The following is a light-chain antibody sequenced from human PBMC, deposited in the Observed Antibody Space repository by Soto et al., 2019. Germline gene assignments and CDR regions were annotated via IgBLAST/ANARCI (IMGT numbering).Light chain of an antibody. CDR3: TSYRSSNSWV. V-gene: IGLV2-14*01. CDR2: EVS. CDR1: SSDVGGYNY. Sequence: QSALTQPASVSGSPGQAITISCTGTSSDVGGYNYVSWYQQHPGKAPKLMIYEVSNRPSGVSNRFSGSKSGNTASLTNSGLQAEDEADYYCTSYRSSNSWVFGGGTKLTVL. J-gene: IGLJ3*02.